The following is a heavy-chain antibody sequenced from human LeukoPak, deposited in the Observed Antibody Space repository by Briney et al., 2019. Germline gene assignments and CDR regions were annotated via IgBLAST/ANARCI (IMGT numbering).Heavy chain of an antibody. V-gene: IGHV1-2*02. J-gene: IGHJ4*02. CDR2: INPNSGGT. D-gene: IGHD3-10*01. CDR3: ARAGGRTSYGSGTSPLDFDY. Sequence: ASVKVSCKASGYTFTAYCMHWVRQAPGQGLEWMGWINPNSGGTNYAQKFQGRVTMTRDTSISTAYMDLSRLRSDDTAVYYCARAGGRTSYGSGTSPLDFDYWGQGTLVTVSS. CDR1: GYTFTAYC.